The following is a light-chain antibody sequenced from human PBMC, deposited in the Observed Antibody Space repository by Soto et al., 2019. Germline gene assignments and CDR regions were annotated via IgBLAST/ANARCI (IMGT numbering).Light chain of an antibody. Sequence: QSALTQPASVSGSPGQSITIPCTGTSSDVGGYTYVSWYQQHPGKAPKLMIFEVSNRPSGVSNRFSGSKSGNTASLTISGLQAEDEADYYCSSFTSSSTYVFGTGTKLTVL. CDR1: SSDVGGYTY. V-gene: IGLV2-14*01. CDR3: SSFTSSSTYV. J-gene: IGLJ1*01. CDR2: EVS.